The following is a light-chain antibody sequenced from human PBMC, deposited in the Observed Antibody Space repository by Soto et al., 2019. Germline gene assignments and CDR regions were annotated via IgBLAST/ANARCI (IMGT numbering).Light chain of an antibody. CDR1: TGAVTSGSY. Sequence: QAVVTQEPSLTVSPGGPVTLTCASTTGAVTSGSYPNWFQQKPGQAPRALIYSTNNRHSWTPARFSGSLLGDKAALTVSGVQPEDEAEYYCLLYFGVARLGVFGGGTKLTVL. CDR3: LLYFGVARLGV. V-gene: IGLV7-43*01. CDR2: STN. J-gene: IGLJ3*02.